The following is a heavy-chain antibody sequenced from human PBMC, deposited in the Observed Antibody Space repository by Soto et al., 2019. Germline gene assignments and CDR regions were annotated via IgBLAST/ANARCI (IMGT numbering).Heavy chain of an antibody. V-gene: IGHV1-18*01. CDR1: GYTFISYG. J-gene: IGHJ5*02. Sequence: ASVKVSCKGSGYTFISYGITWVRQAPGQGLEWMGWISAYNGNTNYAQNLQGRVTMTTDTSKSTAYMELGSLRSDDTAVYYCGRDVGYSSGSRGWLDPWGQGTLVTVSS. CDR2: ISAYNGNT. D-gene: IGHD6-19*01. CDR3: GRDVGYSSGSRGWLDP.